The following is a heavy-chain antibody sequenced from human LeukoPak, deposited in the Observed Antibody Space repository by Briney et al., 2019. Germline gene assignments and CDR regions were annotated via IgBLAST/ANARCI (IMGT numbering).Heavy chain of an antibody. CDR2: IYYSGST. J-gene: IGHJ4*02. D-gene: IGHD3-22*01. CDR3: ARLSHYSDSSGYYLGTYYFDY. Sequence: KPSETLSLTCTVSGGSISSSSFYWGWIRQPPGKGLEWIGNIYYSGSTYYNPSLKSRVTISLDTSKNQFSLKLSSVTAADTAVYYCARLSHYSDSSGYYLGTYYFDYWGQGTLVTVSS. CDR1: GGSISSSSFY. V-gene: IGHV4-39*01.